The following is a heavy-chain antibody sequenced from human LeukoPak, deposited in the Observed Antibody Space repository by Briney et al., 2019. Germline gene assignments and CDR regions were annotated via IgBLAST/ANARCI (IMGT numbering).Heavy chain of an antibody. V-gene: IGHV3-74*01. CDR2: IQRDGTSP. CDR1: GFTYGSTS. Sequence: GGSLRLSCTASGFTYGSTSMHWVRQAPGKGLEWVSGIQRDGTSPTYADSVKGRFIISRDNAKGSVYLQMNILRAEDTAVYYCSRGHYGPDYWGQGTLVTVSS. CDR3: SRGHYGPDY. D-gene: IGHD3-16*01. J-gene: IGHJ4*02.